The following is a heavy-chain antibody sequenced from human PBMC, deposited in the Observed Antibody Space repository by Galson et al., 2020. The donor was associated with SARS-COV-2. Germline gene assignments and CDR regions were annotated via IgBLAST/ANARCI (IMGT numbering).Heavy chain of an antibody. CDR1: EFTFSNYG. Sequence: GGSLRLSFAASEFTFSNYGMPWFRQAPAKGLEWVAFIRYDGTGQYYADSVKGRFTISRDNSINTMYLEMNSLRAEETAVYFWAKDKLWFRDPETHFFDYWGQGTLVTVSS. V-gene: IGHV3-30*02. CDR2: IRYDGTGQ. CDR3: AKDKLWFRDPETHFFDY. J-gene: IGHJ4*02. D-gene: IGHD3-10*01.